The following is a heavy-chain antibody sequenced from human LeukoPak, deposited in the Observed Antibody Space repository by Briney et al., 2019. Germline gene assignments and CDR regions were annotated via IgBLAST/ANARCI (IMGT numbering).Heavy chain of an antibody. J-gene: IGHJ4*02. V-gene: IGHV3-66*02. CDR2: VHRDGSI. Sequence: PGGSLRLSCAASGISVSENYMSWVRQAPGKGLEWVCVVHRDGSIEYADSVKGRFTISRDIAENTLSLQMNSLRVEDTAVYYCARDHRYAFDNWGQGTLVTVSS. CDR1: GISVSENY. D-gene: IGHD5-12*01. CDR3: ARDHRYAFDN.